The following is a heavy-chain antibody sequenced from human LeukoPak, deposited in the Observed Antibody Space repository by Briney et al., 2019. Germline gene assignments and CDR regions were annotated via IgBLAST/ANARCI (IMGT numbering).Heavy chain of an antibody. J-gene: IGHJ5*02. CDR3: ARRPDSGS. V-gene: IGHV4-39*01. CDR1: GGSISSSSYY. CDR2: IYYSGST. Sequence: SETLSLTCTVSGGSISSSSYYWGWIRQPPGKGLEWIGSIYYSGSTYYNPFLKSRVTISVDTSKNQFSLKLSSVTAADTAVYYCARRPDSGSWGQGTLVTVSS. D-gene: IGHD3-10*01.